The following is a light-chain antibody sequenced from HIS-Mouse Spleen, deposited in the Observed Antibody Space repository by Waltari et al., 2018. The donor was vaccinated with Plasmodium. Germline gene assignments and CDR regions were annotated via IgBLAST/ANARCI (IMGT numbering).Light chain of an antibody. CDR3: YSTDSSGNHRV. J-gene: IGLJ3*02. CDR2: EDS. CDR1: ALPKKY. Sequence: SYELTQPPSVSVSPGQTARITCSGDALPKKYAYWYQQKAGQAHVLVIYEDSKRTSGIPQSFSGSSSGTMATLTSSGAQVEDEADYYCYSTDSSGNHRVFGGGTKLTVL. V-gene: IGLV3-10*01.